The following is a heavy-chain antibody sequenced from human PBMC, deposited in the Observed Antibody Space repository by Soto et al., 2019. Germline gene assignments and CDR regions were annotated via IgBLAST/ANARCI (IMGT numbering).Heavy chain of an antibody. J-gene: IGHJ6*03. Sequence: PGGSLRLSCAASGFTFSSYDMHWVRQATGKGLEWVSAIGTAGDTYYPGSVKGRFTISRENAKNSLYLQMNSLRAGDTAVYYCARGGGCSGGSCYYYIDVWGKGTTVTVSS. D-gene: IGHD2-15*01. CDR2: IGTAGDT. CDR1: GFTFSSYD. V-gene: IGHV3-13*01. CDR3: ARGGGCSGGSCYYYIDV.